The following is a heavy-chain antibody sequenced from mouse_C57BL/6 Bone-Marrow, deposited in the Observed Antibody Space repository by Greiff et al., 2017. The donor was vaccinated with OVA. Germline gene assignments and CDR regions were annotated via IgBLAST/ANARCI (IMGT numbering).Heavy chain of an antibody. CDR2: ISSGSSTI. Sequence: EVKLVESGGGLVKPGGSLKLSCAASGFTFSDYGMHWVRQAPEKGLEWVAYISSGSSTIYYADTVKGRFTISRDNAKNTLFLQMTSLRSEDTAMYYCARSYYDYGGRYYAMDYWGQGTSVTVSS. D-gene: IGHD2-4*01. CDR3: ARSYYDYGGRYYAMDY. V-gene: IGHV5-17*01. CDR1: GFTFSDYG. J-gene: IGHJ4*01.